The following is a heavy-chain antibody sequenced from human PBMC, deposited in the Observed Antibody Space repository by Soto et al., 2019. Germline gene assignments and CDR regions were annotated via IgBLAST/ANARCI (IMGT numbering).Heavy chain of an antibody. J-gene: IGHJ3*02. Sequence: GGSLRLSCAASGFTFSSYDMSWVRQAPGEVLERVSGISGSGSSTYYADSVKGRLTISRDNSKNTLYVQMNSLRAEDTAVFYCAKNFRYSIGLDAFDIWGQGTTVTVSS. V-gene: IGHV3-23*01. D-gene: IGHD6-19*01. CDR1: GFTFSSYD. CDR3: AKNFRYSIGLDAFDI. CDR2: ISGSGSST.